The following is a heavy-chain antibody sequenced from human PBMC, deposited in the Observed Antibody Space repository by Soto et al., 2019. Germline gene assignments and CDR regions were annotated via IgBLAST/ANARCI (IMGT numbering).Heavy chain of an antibody. V-gene: IGHV4-31*03. Sequence: QVQLQESGPGLVKPSQTLSLTCTVSGGSISSGGYYWSWIRQHPGKGLEWIGYTYYSGSTYYNPSLKSRVTISVDTSKNQFSLKLSSVTAADTAVYYCARDSLGYCSGGSCVRLDIWGQGTMVTVSS. CDR2: TYYSGST. CDR1: GGSISSGGYY. CDR3: ARDSLGYCSGGSCVRLDI. J-gene: IGHJ3*02. D-gene: IGHD2-15*01.